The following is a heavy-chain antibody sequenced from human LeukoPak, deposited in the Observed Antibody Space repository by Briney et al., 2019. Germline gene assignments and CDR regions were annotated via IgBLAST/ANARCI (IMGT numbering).Heavy chain of an antibody. Sequence: SETLSLTCAVSGDSISSTNWWSWVRQPPGKGLEWIGEIYHSGSTNYNPSLKSRVTISVDKSKNQFSLELTSVTAADTAVYYCARDTAGYSYGHYDYWGQGTLVTVSS. CDR2: IYHSGST. CDR3: ARDTAGYSYGHYDY. D-gene: IGHD5-18*01. J-gene: IGHJ4*02. CDR1: GDSISSTNW. V-gene: IGHV4-4*02.